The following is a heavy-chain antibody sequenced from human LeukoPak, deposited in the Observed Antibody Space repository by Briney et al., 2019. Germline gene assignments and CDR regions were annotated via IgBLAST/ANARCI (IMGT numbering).Heavy chain of an antibody. Sequence: SQTLSLTCTVSGGSISSGDYYWSWIRQPPGKGLEWIGYIYYSGSTYYNPSLKSRVTISVDTSKNQFSLKLSSVTAADTAVYYCAAEEVAGKGGYNWFDPRGQGTLVTVSS. CDR3: AAEEVAGKGGYNWFDP. CDR2: IYYSGST. CDR1: GGSISSGDYY. V-gene: IGHV4-30-4*08. J-gene: IGHJ5*02. D-gene: IGHD6-19*01.